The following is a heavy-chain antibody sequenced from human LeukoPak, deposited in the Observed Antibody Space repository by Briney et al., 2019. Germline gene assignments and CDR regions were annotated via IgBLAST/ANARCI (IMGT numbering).Heavy chain of an antibody. CDR3: AGGLDIAVAGPGGYFDY. V-gene: IGHV3-11*01. J-gene: IGHJ4*02. D-gene: IGHD6-19*01. CDR2: ISPGG. Sequence: PGGSLRLSCAASGFSFSDHHMNWIRQAPGKGPEWVAYISPGGYTISGDNGKKSVYLQMNSLTAEDTAVYYCAGGLDIAVAGPGGYFDYWGQGTLVTVSS. CDR1: GFSFSDHH.